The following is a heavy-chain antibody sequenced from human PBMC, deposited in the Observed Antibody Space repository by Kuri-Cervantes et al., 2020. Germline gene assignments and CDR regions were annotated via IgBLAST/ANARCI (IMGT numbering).Heavy chain of an antibody. J-gene: IGHJ4*02. CDR2: INHSGDT. Sequence: SETLSLTCAVYGGSFSGHYWSWIRQPPGKGLEWIGEINHSGDTNYIPSLKSRVTISLDTSKNQFSLKMNSVTAADTAVYFCGSRPYHDHVWEADYWGQGTQVTVSS. D-gene: IGHD3-16*01. CDR1: GGSFSGHY. CDR3: GSRPYHDHVWEADY. V-gene: IGHV4-34*01.